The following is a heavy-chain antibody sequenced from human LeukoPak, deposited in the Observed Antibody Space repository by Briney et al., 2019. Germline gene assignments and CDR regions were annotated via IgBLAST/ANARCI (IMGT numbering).Heavy chain of an antibody. CDR1: GFTFSSYA. Sequence: PGGSLRLSCAASGFTFSSYAMHWVRQAPGKGLEWVAVISYDGSNKYYADSVKGRFTISRDNSKNTLYLQMNSLRAEDTAVYYCARGARAGGIDAFDIWGQGTMVTVSS. V-gene: IGHV3-30*04. J-gene: IGHJ3*02. CDR3: ARGARAGGIDAFDI. D-gene: IGHD3-16*01. CDR2: ISYDGSNK.